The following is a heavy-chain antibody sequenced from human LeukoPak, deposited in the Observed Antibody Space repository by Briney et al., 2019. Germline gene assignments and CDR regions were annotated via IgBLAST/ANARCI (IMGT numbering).Heavy chain of an antibody. V-gene: IGHV4-61*05. D-gene: IGHD6-13*01. CDR1: GGSISSNTYH. J-gene: IGHJ3*02. CDR2: MYYTGAT. CDR3: ARHGYSSSPGNHDAFDI. Sequence: SETLSLTCTVSGGSISSNTYHWSWIRQPPGKGLEWIGYMYYTGATSHNPSLKSRVTISVDTSKNQFSLKLSSVTAADTAVYYCARHGYSSSPGNHDAFDIWGQGTMVTVSS.